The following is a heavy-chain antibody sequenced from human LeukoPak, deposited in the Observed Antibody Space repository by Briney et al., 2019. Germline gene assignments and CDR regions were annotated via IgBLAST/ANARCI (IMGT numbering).Heavy chain of an antibody. CDR1: GGSVSNSNHY. J-gene: IGHJ4*02. CDR2: IYYTGST. Sequence: SETLSLTCSVFGGSVSNSNHYWAWIRQPPGKGLEWIGSIYYTGSTNYNPSLRSRVTMSVDTSKNQFSLKLNSLAAAGTAVYYCAMSPSGRYDYWGQGTLVTVSS. CDR3: AMSPSGRYDY. V-gene: IGHV4-39*01. D-gene: IGHD1-26*01.